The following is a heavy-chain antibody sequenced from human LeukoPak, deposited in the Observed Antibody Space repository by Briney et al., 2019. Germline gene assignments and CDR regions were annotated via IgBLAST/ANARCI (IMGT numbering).Heavy chain of an antibody. CDR2: IRSKANSYAT. D-gene: IGHD2-21*01. V-gene: IGHV3-73*01. CDR1: GFTFSGSA. Sequence: GGSLRLSCAASGFTFSGSATHWVRQASGKGLEWVGRIRSKANSYATAYAASVKGRFTISRDDSKNTLYLQMNSLKTEDTAVYYCTTGFFVSWGQGTLVTVSS. J-gene: IGHJ4*02. CDR3: TTGFFVS.